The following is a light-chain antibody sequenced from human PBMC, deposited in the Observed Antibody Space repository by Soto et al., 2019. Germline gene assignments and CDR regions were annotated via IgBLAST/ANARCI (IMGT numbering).Light chain of an antibody. CDR2: DVS. Sequence: QSALTQPASVSGSPGQSITISCTGTSSDVGGYDYVSWYQQHPDKAPKLIIYDVSNRPSGVSNRFSGSKSGNTASLIIFGLQAEDEADYYCSSYTSTSTLLVFGGGTKVTVL. V-gene: IGLV2-14*01. CDR3: SSYTSTSTLLV. CDR1: SSDVGGYDY. J-gene: IGLJ2*01.